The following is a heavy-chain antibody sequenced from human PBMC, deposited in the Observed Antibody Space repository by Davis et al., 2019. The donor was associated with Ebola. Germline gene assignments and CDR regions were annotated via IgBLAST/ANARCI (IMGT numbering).Heavy chain of an antibody. V-gene: IGHV3-30*03. CDR1: GFTFSTYS. CDR3: ARGLPYSNSWSRNNYHHYYALDV. CDR2: ISYDGSNK. J-gene: IGHJ6*02. D-gene: IGHD6-13*01. Sequence: PGGSLRLSCAASGFTFSTYSMSWVRQAPGKGLEWVAVISYDGSNKYYADSVKGRFTISRDNSKNTLYLQMNSLRAEDTAVYYCARGLPYSNSWSRNNYHHYYALDVWGPGTAITVS.